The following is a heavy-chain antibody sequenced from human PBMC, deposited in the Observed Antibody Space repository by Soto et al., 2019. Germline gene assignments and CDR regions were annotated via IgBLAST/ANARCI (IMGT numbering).Heavy chain of an antibody. Sequence: ASVKVSCKVSGYTLTELSMHWVRQAPGKGLEWMGGFDPEDGETIYVQKFQGRVTMTEDTSTDTAYMELSSLRSEDTAVYYCATAPIAASGTHYDVMYVSGQGTTDTVTS. V-gene: IGHV1-24*01. CDR1: GYTLTELS. D-gene: IGHD6-13*01. CDR3: ATAPIAASGTHYDVMYV. J-gene: IGHJ6*02. CDR2: FDPEDGET.